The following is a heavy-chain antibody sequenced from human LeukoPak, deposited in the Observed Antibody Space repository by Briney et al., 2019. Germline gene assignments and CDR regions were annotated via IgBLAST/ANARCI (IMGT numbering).Heavy chain of an antibody. Sequence: GGSLRLSCAASGFTFSNAWMSWVRQAPGKGLEWVSAISGSGGSTYYADSVKGRFTISRDNSKNTLYLQMNSLRAEDTAVYYCAKWEQLAPFDYWGQGTLVTVSS. CDR1: GFTFSNAW. D-gene: IGHD6-6*01. CDR3: AKWEQLAPFDY. J-gene: IGHJ4*02. V-gene: IGHV3-23*01. CDR2: ISGSGGST.